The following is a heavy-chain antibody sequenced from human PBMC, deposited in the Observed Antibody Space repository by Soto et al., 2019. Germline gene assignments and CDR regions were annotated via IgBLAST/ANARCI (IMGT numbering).Heavy chain of an antibody. CDR1: GGSFSGYY. J-gene: IGHJ1*01. V-gene: IGHV4-34*01. D-gene: IGHD2-15*01. Sequence: QVQLQQWGAGLLKPSETLSLTCAVYGGSFSGYYWSWIRQPPGKGLEWIGEINHSGSTNYNPSLKSRVSISVDTSKNQFSLKLSSVTAADTAVYYCARVRYCSGGSCSNPSFQYFQHWGQGTLVTVSS. CDR2: INHSGST. CDR3: ARVRYCSGGSCSNPSFQYFQH.